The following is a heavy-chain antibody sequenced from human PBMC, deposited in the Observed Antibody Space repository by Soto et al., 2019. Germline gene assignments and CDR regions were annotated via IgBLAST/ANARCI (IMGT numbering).Heavy chain of an antibody. CDR2: ISGTDGTT. CDR3: AKPKLGIRAFDL. D-gene: IGHD7-27*01. Sequence: VGSLRLSCEASGFTFSAYLMTWVRQAPGKGLEWVSSISGTDGTTYYADSVKGRFSISRDNSKNTLYLQMNSLSVNDTAVYYCAKPKLGIRAFDLWGQGTMVTVSS. J-gene: IGHJ3*01. V-gene: IGHV3-23*01. CDR1: GFTFSAYL.